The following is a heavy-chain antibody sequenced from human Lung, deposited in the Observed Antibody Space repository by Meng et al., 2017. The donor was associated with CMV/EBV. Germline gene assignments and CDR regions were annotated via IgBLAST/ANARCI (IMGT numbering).Heavy chain of an antibody. CDR3: ARAGDCSGGRCSGWFDP. CDR1: YTFSGYY. V-gene: IGHV1-2*02. Sequence: YTFSGYYMHWVRRAPGQGLEWMGWINANSGGTNYAQKFQGRVTVTRDTSISTAYMELSRLRSDDTAVYYCARAGDCSGGRCSGWFDPWGQGTLVTVSS. D-gene: IGHD2-15*01. CDR2: INANSGGT. J-gene: IGHJ5*02.